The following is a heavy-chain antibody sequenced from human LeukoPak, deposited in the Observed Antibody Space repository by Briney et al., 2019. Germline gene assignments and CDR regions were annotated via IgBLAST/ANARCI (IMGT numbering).Heavy chain of an antibody. J-gene: IGHJ3*02. CDR2: FDPEDGET. Sequence: GASVKVSCKVSGYTLTELSMHWVRQAPGKGLEWMGGFDPEDGETIYAQKFQGRVTMTEDTSTDTVYMELSSLRSEDTAVYYCATARAGYHDFWRGGGFDIWGQGTMVTVSS. CDR1: GYTLTELS. CDR3: ATARAGYHDFWRGGGFDI. V-gene: IGHV1-24*01. D-gene: IGHD3-3*01.